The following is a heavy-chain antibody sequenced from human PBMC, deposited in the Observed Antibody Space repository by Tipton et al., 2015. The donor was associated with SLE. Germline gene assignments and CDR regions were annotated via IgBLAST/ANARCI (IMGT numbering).Heavy chain of an antibody. CDR1: GGSISSYY. V-gene: IGHV4-59*12. CDR2: IYYSGST. Sequence: GLVKPSETLSLTCTVSGGSISSYYWSWIRQPPGKGLEWIGYIYYSGSTNYNPSLKSRVTMSVDTSKNQFSLRVTSVTAADSAIYYCTRDRSPDYYYYYMDVWGKGTTVTVSS. J-gene: IGHJ6*03. CDR3: TRDRSPDYYYYYMDV. D-gene: IGHD6-19*01.